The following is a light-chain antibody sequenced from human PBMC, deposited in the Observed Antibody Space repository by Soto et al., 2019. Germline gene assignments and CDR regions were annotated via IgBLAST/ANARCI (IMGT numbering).Light chain of an antibody. V-gene: IGKV3-11*01. CDR2: DAS. Sequence: EIVLTQSPATLSLSPGERATHSCRASQSVSSYLAWYQQKPGQAPRLLIYDASNRATGIPARFSGSGSGTDFILTIISLEPEDFAVYYCQQRSNWPSFGPGTKVDIE. CDR1: QSVSSY. CDR3: QQRSNWPS. J-gene: IGKJ3*01.